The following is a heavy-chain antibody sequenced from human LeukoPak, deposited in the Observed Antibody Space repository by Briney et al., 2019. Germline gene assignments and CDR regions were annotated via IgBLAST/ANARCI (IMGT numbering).Heavy chain of an antibody. Sequence: ASVKVSCKASGYTFTGYYMHWVRQAPGQGLEWMGWINPNSSGTNYAQKFQGRVTMTRGTSISTAYMELSRLRSDDTAVYYCARDRIGYDSSGPFDYWGPGTLVTVSS. J-gene: IGHJ4*02. CDR2: INPNSSGT. V-gene: IGHV1-2*02. CDR3: ARDRIGYDSSGPFDY. CDR1: GYTFTGYY. D-gene: IGHD3-22*01.